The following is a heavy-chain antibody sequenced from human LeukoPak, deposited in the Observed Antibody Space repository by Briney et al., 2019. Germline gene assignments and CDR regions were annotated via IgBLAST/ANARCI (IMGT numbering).Heavy chain of an antibody. CDR3: APQRSVWVPPAES. Sequence: GGSLRLSCAASRFTFSTYAMSWVRQAPGKGLEWVSGISGSGHTIYSAASVKGRFTISRDNFKNTVYLEMNRLRAEDTALYFCAPQRSVWVPPAESWGQGTMVTVSS. CDR1: RFTFSTYA. D-gene: IGHD2-2*01. J-gene: IGHJ3*01. V-gene: IGHV3-23*01. CDR2: ISGSGHTI.